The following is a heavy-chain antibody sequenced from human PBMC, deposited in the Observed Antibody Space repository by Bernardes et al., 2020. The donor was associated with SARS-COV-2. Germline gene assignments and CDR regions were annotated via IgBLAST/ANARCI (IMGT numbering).Heavy chain of an antibody. V-gene: IGHV5-10-1*01. CDR1: GYSFTSYW. CDR3: ARQPLYSSGWFDY. Sequence: GEPLKGSCKGSGYSFTSYWISWVRQMPGKGLEWMGRIDPSDSYTNYSPSFQGHVTISADKSISTAYLQWSSLKASDTAMYYCARQPLYSSGWFDYWGQGTLVTVSS. D-gene: IGHD6-19*01. CDR2: IDPSDSYT. J-gene: IGHJ5*01.